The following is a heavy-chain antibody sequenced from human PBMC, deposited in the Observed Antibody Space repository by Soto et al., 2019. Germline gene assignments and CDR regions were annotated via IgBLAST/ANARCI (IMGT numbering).Heavy chain of an antibody. J-gene: IGHJ5*02. D-gene: IGHD6-13*01. Sequence: SETLSLTCAVSGYSISSGYYWGWIRQPPGKGLEWIGSIYHSGSTYYNPSLKSRVTISVDTSKNQFSLKLSSVTAADTAVYYCARVPSQSRYSSSWYCSSWFDPWGQGTLVTVYS. CDR3: ARVPSQSRYSSSWYCSSWFDP. CDR2: IYHSGST. V-gene: IGHV4-38-2*01. CDR1: GYSISSGYY.